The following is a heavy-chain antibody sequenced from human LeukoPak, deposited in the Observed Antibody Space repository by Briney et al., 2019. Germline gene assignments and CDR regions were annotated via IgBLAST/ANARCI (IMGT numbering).Heavy chain of an antibody. D-gene: IGHD3-22*01. V-gene: IGHV4-59*01. CDR1: GGSMSLNY. CDR3: ARVWDDSSAQEGFDP. CDR2: IYYSGNT. Sequence: SETLSLTCTVSGGSMSLNYWTWIRQPPGKGLEWIGYIYYSGNTNYKSSLKSRVTMSVDTSKNQFSLKLSSVTAADTAVYYCARVWDDSSAQEGFDPWGQGTLVTVSS. J-gene: IGHJ5*02.